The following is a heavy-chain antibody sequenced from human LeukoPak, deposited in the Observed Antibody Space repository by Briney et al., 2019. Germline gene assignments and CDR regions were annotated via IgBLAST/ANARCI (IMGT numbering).Heavy chain of an antibody. CDR1: GFTLSRTA. D-gene: IGHD2-2*01. CDR3: AKFSGISSRYRDQYFYYAMDV. Sequence: PGGSLRLSCEVSGFTLSRTAMTWVRQAPGKGLEWVSTISASGDNTFYADPVKGRFTISRDHSKNTLSVDLQMNSLRAEDTAVYFCAKFSGISSRYRDQYFYYAMDVWGQGTTVTVSS. V-gene: IGHV3-23*01. J-gene: IGHJ6*02. CDR2: ISASGDNT.